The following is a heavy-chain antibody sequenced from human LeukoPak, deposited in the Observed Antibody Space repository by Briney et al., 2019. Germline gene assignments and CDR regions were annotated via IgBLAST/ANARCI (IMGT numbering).Heavy chain of an antibody. D-gene: IGHD3-22*01. CDR2: MNPKSGNT. CDR1: GYTFSTYD. Sequence: GASVKVSYKAAGYTFSTYDISWVRQATGQGHEWMGWMNPKSGNTLYAQKFQGRVTMTRNTSISTAYMELSSLRSEDTAVYYCARGAYFGSGYYYAIFYYYYYYMDVWGKGTTVTVSS. J-gene: IGHJ6*03. V-gene: IGHV1-8*01. CDR3: ARGAYFGSGYYYAIFYYYYYYMDV.